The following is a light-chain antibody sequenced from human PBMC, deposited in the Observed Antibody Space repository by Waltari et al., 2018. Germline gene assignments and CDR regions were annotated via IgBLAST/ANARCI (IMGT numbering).Light chain of an antibody. J-gene: IGLJ2*01. CDR2: GVT. V-gene: IGLV2-8*01. CDR1: SRHRNFHS. Sequence: QSALTQPPSASGSPGQSVTISCTGASRHRNFHSLSWYQQHPGKAPKIIIYGVTKRPSGVPDRFSGSKSGNTASLTVSGLQVEDEAHYYCSLSGGINNVVVFGGGTKLTVL. CDR3: SLSGGINNVVV.